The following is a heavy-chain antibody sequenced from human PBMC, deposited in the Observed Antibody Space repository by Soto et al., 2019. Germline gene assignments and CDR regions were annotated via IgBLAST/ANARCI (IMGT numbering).Heavy chain of an antibody. J-gene: IGHJ6*02. CDR2: IDTRGST. Sequence: QVQLQESGPGLVKPSETLALPCTVSGASISSYYWTWLRQPAGKGLEWIGRIDTRGSTNYNPSRKSRVTMSVDTSKNQFFLKLSSVTAAHTAVYFCARDGGCGMDVWGQGTTVTVSS. D-gene: IGHD2-15*01. CDR1: GASISSYY. CDR3: ARDGGCGMDV. V-gene: IGHV4-4*07.